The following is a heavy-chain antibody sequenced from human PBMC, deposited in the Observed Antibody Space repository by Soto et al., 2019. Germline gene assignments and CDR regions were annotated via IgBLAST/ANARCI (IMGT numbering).Heavy chain of an antibody. J-gene: IGHJ4*02. CDR1: GGTFSSYA. Sequence: SVKVSGKASGGTFSSYAISWVRQAPGQGLEWMGGIIPIFGTANYAQKFQGRVTITADESTSTAYMELSSLRSEDTAVYYCARCAIPPSSNRYFDGWGQGTLVTVSS. CDR2: IIPIFGTA. V-gene: IGHV1-69*13. CDR3: ARCAIPPSSNRYFDG. D-gene: IGHD6-6*01.